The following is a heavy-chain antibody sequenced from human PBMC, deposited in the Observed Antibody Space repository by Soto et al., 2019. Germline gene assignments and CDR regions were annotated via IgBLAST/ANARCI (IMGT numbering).Heavy chain of an antibody. CDR2: IYYSGST. V-gene: IGHV4-59*01. CDR3: ARPRPYGMDV. Sequence: QVQLQESGPGLVKPSETVSLTCTVSGGSISSYYWSWIRQPPGKGLEWIGYIYYSGSTNYNPSLKSRVTISADTSNNQFSLKLSSVTAADTAVYYCARPRPYGMDVWGQGTTLTVSS. J-gene: IGHJ6*02. CDR1: GGSISSYY.